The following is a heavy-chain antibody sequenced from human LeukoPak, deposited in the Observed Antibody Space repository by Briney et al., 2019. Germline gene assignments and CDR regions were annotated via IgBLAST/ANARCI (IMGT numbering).Heavy chain of an antibody. J-gene: IGHJ5*02. D-gene: IGHD3-10*01. CDR1: GFSLTTSGVG. CDR2: IYYSGST. V-gene: IGHV4-39*01. CDR3: ARRYYYGSALDP. Sequence: SGPTLVKPTQTLTLTCTFSGFSLTTSGVGVGWIRQPPGKGLEWIGSIYYSGSTYYNPSLKSRVTISVDTSKNQFSLKLISVTAADTAVYYCARRYYYGSALDPWGQGTLVTVSS.